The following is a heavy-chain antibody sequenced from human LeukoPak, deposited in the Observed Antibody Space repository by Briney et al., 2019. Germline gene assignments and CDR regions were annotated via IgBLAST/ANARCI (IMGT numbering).Heavy chain of an antibody. Sequence: GASVKVSCKASGGTFSSYAISWVRQAPGQGLEWMGGIIPIFGTANYAQKFQGRVTITADESTSTAYMELSSLRSEDTAVYYCARGYHYDSSGYPWAHAFDIWGQGTMVTVSS. J-gene: IGHJ3*02. CDR1: GGTFSSYA. CDR3: ARGYHYDSSGYPWAHAFDI. CDR2: IIPIFGTA. D-gene: IGHD3-22*01. V-gene: IGHV1-69*13.